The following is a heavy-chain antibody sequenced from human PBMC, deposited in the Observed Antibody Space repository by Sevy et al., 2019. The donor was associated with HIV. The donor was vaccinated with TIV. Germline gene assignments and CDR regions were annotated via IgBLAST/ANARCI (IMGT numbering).Heavy chain of an antibody. CDR1: GGTISSYA. Sequence: ASVKVSCKASGGTISSYAISWVRQAPGQGLEWMGGIIPIFGTANYAQKFQGRVTITADESTSTAYMELSSLRSEDTAVYYCARETIGYSGYDRNYYFDCWGQGTLVTVSS. J-gene: IGHJ4*02. D-gene: IGHD5-12*01. CDR2: IIPIFGTA. CDR3: ARETIGYSGYDRNYYFDC. V-gene: IGHV1-69*13.